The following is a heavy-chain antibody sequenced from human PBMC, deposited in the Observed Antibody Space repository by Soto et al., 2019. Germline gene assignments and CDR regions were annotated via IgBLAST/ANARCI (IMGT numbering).Heavy chain of an antibody. CDR3: ARGGQDFWSGPFDY. CDR1: GGSISNYF. V-gene: IGHV4-4*07. CDR2: IDNSGST. D-gene: IGHD3-3*01. Sequence: LSLTCTDSGGSISNYFCNWIRQPAGKGLEWIGRIDNSGSTNYNPSLKSRITMSADTSRNQFSLKLNSVTAADTAVYYCARGGQDFWSGPFDYWGQGALVTVSS. J-gene: IGHJ4*02.